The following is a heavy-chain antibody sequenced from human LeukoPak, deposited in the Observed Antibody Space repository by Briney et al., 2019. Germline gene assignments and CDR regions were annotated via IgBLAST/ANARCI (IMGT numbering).Heavy chain of an antibody. CDR2: IYYSGST. V-gene: IGHV4-59*01. Sequence: SETLSLTCTVSGGSISSYYWSWIRQPPGKGLEWIGYIYYSGSTNYNPSLKSRVTISVDTSKNQFSLKLSSVTAADTAVYYCAGLVQEYSSGWYSYYFDYWGQGTLVTVSS. J-gene: IGHJ4*02. D-gene: IGHD6-19*01. CDR3: AGLVQEYSSGWYSYYFDY. CDR1: GGSISSYY.